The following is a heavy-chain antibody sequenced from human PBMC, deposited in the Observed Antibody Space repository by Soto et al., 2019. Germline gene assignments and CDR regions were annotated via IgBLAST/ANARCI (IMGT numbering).Heavy chain of an antibody. J-gene: IGHJ4*02. V-gene: IGHV3-23*01. CDR3: AKAYSSGWYVYYFDY. CDR2: ISGSGSST. Sequence: EVQLSESGGGLVQPGGSLRLSCAASGFTFSSYAMSWVRQAPGKGLEWVSAISGSGSSTYYADSVKGRFTISRDNSKSTLYLQMNSLRAEDTALYYCAKAYSSGWYVYYFDYWGQGTLVTVSS. CDR1: GFTFSSYA. D-gene: IGHD6-13*01.